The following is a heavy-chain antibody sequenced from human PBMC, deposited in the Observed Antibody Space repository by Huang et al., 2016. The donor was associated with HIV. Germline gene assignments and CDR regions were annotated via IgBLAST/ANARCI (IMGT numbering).Heavy chain of an antibody. J-gene: IGHJ3*02. V-gene: IGHV1-69*10. CDR2: IFALFSGT. Sequence: VQLVQSGAEVKRPGNSVKIACKASGVSFNSLAFNWVRQAPGQGLLNVGGIFALFSGTNYAEKFRCRLTISADKSTSTVFMELRGLTSEDTAVFFWAREGQTWYGKPIAAFEIWGQGTTVIVSP. CDR3: AREGQTWYGKPIAAFEI. CDR1: GVSFNSLA. D-gene: IGHD6-13*01.